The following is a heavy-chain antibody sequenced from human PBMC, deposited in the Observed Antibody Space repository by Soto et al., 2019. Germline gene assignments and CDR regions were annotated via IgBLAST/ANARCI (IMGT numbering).Heavy chain of an antibody. J-gene: IGHJ4*02. CDR2: IDSDGSDT. CDR1: GFTFSNYL. Sequence: QSGGSLRLSCAASGFTFSNYLMHWVRQGPGKGLVWVSRIDSDGSDTIYADSVKGRFTISRDNAKNTLFLQMHSLRVEDMGVYYCARDGYIGFDYWGQGTPVTVSS. V-gene: IGHV3-74*01. CDR3: ARDGYIGFDY. D-gene: IGHD5-12*01.